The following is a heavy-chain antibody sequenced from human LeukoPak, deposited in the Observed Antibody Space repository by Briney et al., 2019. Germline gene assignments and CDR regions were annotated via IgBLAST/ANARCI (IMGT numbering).Heavy chain of an antibody. D-gene: IGHD6-13*01. CDR3: ARQGPQAAAVKVPLDY. J-gene: IGHJ4*02. CDR1: GYSFTSYW. CDR2: IYPGDSDT. Sequence: GESLKISCKGSGYSFTSYWIGWVRQMPGKGLEWMGIIYPGDSDTRYSPSFQGQVTISADKSISTAYLQWSSLKASDTAMYYCARQGPQAAAVKVPLDYWGQGTLVTVSS. V-gene: IGHV5-51*01.